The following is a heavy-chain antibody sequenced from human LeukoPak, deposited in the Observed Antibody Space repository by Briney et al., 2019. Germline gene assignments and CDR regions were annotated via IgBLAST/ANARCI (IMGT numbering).Heavy chain of an antibody. V-gene: IGHV3-23*01. CDR2: ISGSGGST. CDR1: GFTFSSYS. D-gene: IGHD2-2*01. Sequence: GGSLRLSCAASGFTFSSYSMNWVRQAPGKGLEWVSSISGSGGSTYCADSVKGRFTISRDNSKNTLYLQMNSLRAEDTAVYYCARAPYCSSTSCSPRWFDPWGQGTLVTVSS. J-gene: IGHJ5*02. CDR3: ARAPYCSSTSCSPRWFDP.